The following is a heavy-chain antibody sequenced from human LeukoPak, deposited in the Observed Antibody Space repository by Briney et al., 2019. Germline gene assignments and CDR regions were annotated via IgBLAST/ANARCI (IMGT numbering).Heavy chain of an antibody. CDR3: ARGEATHDAFDI. CDR2: INPNSGGT. Sequence: ASVKVSCKASGYTFTGYYMHWVRQAPGQGLEWMGWINPNSGGTNYAQKFQGRATMTRDTSISTAYMELSRLRSDDTAVYYCARGEATHDAFDIWGQGTMVTVSS. D-gene: IGHD2-15*01. J-gene: IGHJ3*02. V-gene: IGHV1-2*02. CDR1: GYTFTGYY.